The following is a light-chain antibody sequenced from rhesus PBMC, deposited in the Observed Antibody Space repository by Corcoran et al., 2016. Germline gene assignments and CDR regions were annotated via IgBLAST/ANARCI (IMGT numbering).Light chain of an antibody. Sequence: DIQMTQSPSSLSASVGDTVTITCRASQGISSYLAWYPPKPGKAPKLLIYNASTLQRGVPSRFSGGGSGTEFTLTISSLQPEDFATYYCQQHDSVPLTFGGGTKVKIK. CDR2: NAS. CDR1: QGISSY. J-gene: IGKJ4*01. CDR3: QQHDSVPLT. V-gene: IGKV1-25*01.